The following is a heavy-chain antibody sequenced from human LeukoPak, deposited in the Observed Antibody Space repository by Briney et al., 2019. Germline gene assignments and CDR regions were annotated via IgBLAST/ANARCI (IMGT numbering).Heavy chain of an antibody. CDR3: ARDVLVRGVISWFDP. CDR2: IYTSGST. V-gene: IGHV4-61*02. J-gene: IGHJ5*02. Sequence: PSETLSLTCTVSGGSISSGSYYWSWIRRPAGKGLEWIGRIYTSGSTNYNPSLKSRVTISVDTSKNQFSLKLSSVTAADTAVYYCARDVLVRGVISWFDPWGQGTLVTVSS. CDR1: GGSISSGSYY. D-gene: IGHD3-10*01.